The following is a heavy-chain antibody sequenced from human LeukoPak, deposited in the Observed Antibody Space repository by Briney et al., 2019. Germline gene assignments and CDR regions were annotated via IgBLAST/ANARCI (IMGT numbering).Heavy chain of an antibody. CDR3: AKSGIAYYYYYMDV. CDR1: GFTFDDYA. D-gene: IGHD6-13*01. V-gene: IGHV3-9*01. Sequence: GVSLRLSCAASGFTFDDYAMHWVRQAPGKGLEWVSGISWNSGSIGYADSVKGRFAISRDNAKNSLYLQMNSLRAEDTALYYCAKSGIAYYYYYMDVWGKGTTVTVSS. J-gene: IGHJ6*03. CDR2: ISWNSGSI.